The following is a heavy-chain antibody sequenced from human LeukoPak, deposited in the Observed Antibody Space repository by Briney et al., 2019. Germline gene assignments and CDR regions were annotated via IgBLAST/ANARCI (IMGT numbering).Heavy chain of an antibody. V-gene: IGHV3-48*03. CDR3: ARDPFGSRFGELFAPHFDY. CDR1: GFTFSSYE. Sequence: GGSLRLSCAASGFTFSSYEMNWVRQASGKGLEWVSYISSSGSTIYYADSVKGRFTISRDNAKNSLYLQMNSLRAEDTAVYYCARDPFGSRFGELFAPHFDYWGQGTLVTVSS. J-gene: IGHJ4*02. D-gene: IGHD3-10*01. CDR2: ISSSGSTI.